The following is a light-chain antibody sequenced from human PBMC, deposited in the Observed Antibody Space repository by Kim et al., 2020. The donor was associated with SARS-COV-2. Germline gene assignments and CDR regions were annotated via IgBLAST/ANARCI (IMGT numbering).Light chain of an antibody. CDR2: DGS. CDR1: QSVSRW. Sequence: DIQMTQSPSTLSASVGDRVTLTCRASQSVSRWLAWYQQKPGKAPKLLIYDGSNLQSGVPSRFSGSGSGTEFTLTISSLQPDDFAIYYYKHRQTFGQGTKVDIK. V-gene: IGKV1-5*01. J-gene: IGKJ1*01. CDR3: KHRQT.